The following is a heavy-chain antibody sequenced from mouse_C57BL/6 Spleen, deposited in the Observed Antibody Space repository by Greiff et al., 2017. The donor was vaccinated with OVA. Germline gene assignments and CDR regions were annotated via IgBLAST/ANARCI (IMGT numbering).Heavy chain of an antibody. CDR1: GYTFTSYW. D-gene: IGHD1-1*01. V-gene: IGHV1-64*01. Sequence: QVQLQQPGAELVKPGASVKLSCKASGYTFTSYWMHWVKQRPGQGLEWIGMIHPNSGSTNYNEKFKSKATLTVDKSSSTAYMQLSSLTSEDSAVYDGANYYGSLYAMDYWGQGTSVTVSS. J-gene: IGHJ4*01. CDR2: IHPNSGST. CDR3: ANYYGSLYAMDY.